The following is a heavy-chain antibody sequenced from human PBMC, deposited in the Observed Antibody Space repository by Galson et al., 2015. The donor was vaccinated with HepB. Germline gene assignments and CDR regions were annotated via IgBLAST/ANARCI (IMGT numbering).Heavy chain of an antibody. CDR2: ISGYNGNT. J-gene: IGHJ4*02. V-gene: IGHV1-18*01. CDR1: GDTLNNYA. Sequence: SVKVSCKAVGDTLNNYAVSWVRQAPGEGLQWMGWISGYNGNTNYAESLQGRVTMTTDTSSTTAYMELSSLRPDDTAFYFCARAVVVVTSASPGYFDSWGQGTLVTVSA. D-gene: IGHD2-15*01. CDR3: ARAVVVVTSASPGYFDS.